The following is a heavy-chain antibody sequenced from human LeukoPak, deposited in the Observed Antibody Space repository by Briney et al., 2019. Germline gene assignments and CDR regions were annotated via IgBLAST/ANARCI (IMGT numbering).Heavy chain of an antibody. Sequence: GASVKVSCKASGGTFSSYAISWVRQAPGQGLEWMGGIIPIFGTANYEQKFQGRVTITADKSTSTAYMELSSLRSEDTAVYYCARVGDYGDYSFDCWGQGTLVTVSS. D-gene: IGHD4-17*01. CDR1: GGTFSSYA. V-gene: IGHV1-69*06. CDR3: ARVGDYGDYSFDC. CDR2: IIPIFGTA. J-gene: IGHJ4*02.